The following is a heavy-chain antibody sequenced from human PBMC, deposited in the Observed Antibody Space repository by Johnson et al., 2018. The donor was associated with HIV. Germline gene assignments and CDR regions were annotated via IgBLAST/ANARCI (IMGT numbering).Heavy chain of an antibody. D-gene: IGHD6-13*01. V-gene: IGHV3-30*18. J-gene: IGHJ3*02. CDR3: AKEGWAAAQEGWGAFDI. Sequence: QVQLVESGGGLVQPGGSLRLSCAASGFTFSSYGMHWVRQAPGKGLEWVAVISYDGSNKYYADSVKGRFTISRDNSKNTLYLQMNSLRAEDTAVYYCAKEGWAAAQEGWGAFDIWGQGTMVTGSS. CDR2: ISYDGSNK. CDR1: GFTFSSYG.